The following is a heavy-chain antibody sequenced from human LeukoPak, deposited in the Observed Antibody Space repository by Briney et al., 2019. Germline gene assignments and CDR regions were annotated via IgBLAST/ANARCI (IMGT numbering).Heavy chain of an antibody. CDR2: INTDGSIT. V-gene: IGHV3-74*01. D-gene: IGHD6-13*01. CDR3: AKDIAAAGTGWYFDL. J-gene: IGHJ2*01. CDR1: GFTFSSYW. Sequence: QPGGSLRLSCAASGFTFSSYWMHWVRQAPGKGLVWVSRINTDGSITSYADSVKGRFTISRDNAKNSLYLQMNSLRAEDTALYYCAKDIAAAGTGWYFDLWGRGTLVTVSS.